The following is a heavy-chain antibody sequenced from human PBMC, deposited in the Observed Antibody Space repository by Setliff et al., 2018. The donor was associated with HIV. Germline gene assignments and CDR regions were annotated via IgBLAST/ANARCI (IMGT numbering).Heavy chain of an antibody. CDR1: GGSISSSNW. V-gene: IGHV4-39*07. J-gene: IGHJ3*02. CDR2: ISYSGTT. Sequence: SETLSLTCAVSGGSISSSNWWGWIRQPPGKGLECVGLISYSGTTYYNPSLKSRVTISVDTSKNQFSLKLRFVTAADTAVYSCARRQSYYDILNGRAFDALDIWGQGTKVTVSS. D-gene: IGHD3-9*01. CDR3: ARRQSYYDILNGRAFDALDI.